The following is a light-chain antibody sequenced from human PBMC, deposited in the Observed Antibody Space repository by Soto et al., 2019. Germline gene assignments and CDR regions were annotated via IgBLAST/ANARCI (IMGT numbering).Light chain of an antibody. Sequence: SLFSLSVTKKDRVTISCRMSQGISSYLAWYQQKPGKAPELLIYAASTLQSGVPSRFSGSGSGTDFTLTISCLQSEDFVTYCCTDSSFLLCRFCHVTKVDIK. J-gene: IGKJ2*04. V-gene: IGKV1D-8*01. CDR1: QGISSY. CDR3: TDSSFLLCR. CDR2: AAS.